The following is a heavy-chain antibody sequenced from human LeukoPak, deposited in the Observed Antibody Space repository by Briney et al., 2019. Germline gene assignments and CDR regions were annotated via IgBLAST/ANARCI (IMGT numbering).Heavy chain of an antibody. J-gene: IGHJ4*02. CDR2: ISTKCGSK. D-gene: IGHD3-22*01. V-gene: IGHV3-23*01. CDR3: SVMHRYYDGSGYWVQ. Sequence: GGSLRLSCAASGFTLNNEYMYWVPEAPGGGLGWGSGISTKCGSKSYADSVKGLLHISIDNPRNMLYMEMNSLRAEDTAVYYCSVMHRYYDGSGYWVQWGQGTLVTVSS. CDR1: GFTLNNEY.